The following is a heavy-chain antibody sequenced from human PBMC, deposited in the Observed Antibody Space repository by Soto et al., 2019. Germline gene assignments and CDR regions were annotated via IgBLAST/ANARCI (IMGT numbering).Heavy chain of an antibody. V-gene: IGHV3-23*01. CDR1: GFTFSSYA. CDR3: AKDEVPFWSGYLPLGPWYYGMDV. CDR2: ISGSGGST. Sequence: GGSLRLSCAASGFTFSSYAMSWVRQAPGKGLEWVSAISGSGGSTYYADSVKGRFTISRDNSKKTLYLQMNSLRAEDTAVYYCAKDEVPFWSGYLPLGPWYYGMDVWGQGTTVTVSS. J-gene: IGHJ6*02. D-gene: IGHD3-3*01.